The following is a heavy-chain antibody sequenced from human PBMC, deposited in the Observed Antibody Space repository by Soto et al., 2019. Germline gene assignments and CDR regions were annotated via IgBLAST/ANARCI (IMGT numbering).Heavy chain of an antibody. CDR1: GGSFSGYF. V-gene: IGHV4-34*01. CDR3: ARGLRDSSGYYHVHYFQH. CDR2: INHSGNT. D-gene: IGHD3-22*01. J-gene: IGHJ1*01. Sequence: QVQLHQWGAGLLKPSDTLSLTCAVYGGSFSGYFWTWIRQPPGKGLECIGEINHSGNTNYSPSLKSRVTISLDTSNNQLSLKLSSVTAADTAVYYCARGLRDSSGYYHVHYFQHWGQGALITVSS.